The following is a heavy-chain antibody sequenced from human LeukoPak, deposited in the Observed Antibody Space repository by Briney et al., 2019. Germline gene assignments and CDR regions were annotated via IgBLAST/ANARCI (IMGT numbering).Heavy chain of an antibody. CDR1: GASIRSGDYY. CDR2: IYYSGST. J-gene: IGHJ4*02. D-gene: IGHD3-22*01. Sequence: SQTLSLTCTVSGASIRSGDYYWSWIRQHPGKGLEWIGYIYYSGSTYYNPSLKSRVTISVDTSKNQFSLKLSSVTAADTAVYYCARGYYDSSGYKTNDYWGQGALVTVSS. V-gene: IGHV4-31*03. CDR3: ARGYYDSSGYKTNDY.